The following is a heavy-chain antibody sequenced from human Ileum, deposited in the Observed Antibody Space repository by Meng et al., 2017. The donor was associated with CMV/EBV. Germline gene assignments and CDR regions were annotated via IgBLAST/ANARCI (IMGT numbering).Heavy chain of an antibody. CDR2: ISDRGGDGAGAK. CDR1: GFTFSNHW. CDR3: ARSASFWSDFN. V-gene: IGHV3-21*01. J-gene: IGHJ4*02. D-gene: IGHD3-3*01. Sequence: GGSLRLSCVASGFTFSNHWMGWVHQAPGKGLEWVATISDRGGDGAGAKYYTDSVNGRFTISRDNAKNTLYLQMNSLRAEDTAVYYCARSASFWSDFNWGQGTLVTVSP.